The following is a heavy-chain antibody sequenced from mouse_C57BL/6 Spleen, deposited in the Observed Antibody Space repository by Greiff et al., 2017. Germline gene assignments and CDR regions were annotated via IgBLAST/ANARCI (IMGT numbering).Heavy chain of an antibody. CDR1: GYAFSSYW. CDR3: AIVWPRWDYAMDY. CDR2: IYPGDGDT. J-gene: IGHJ4*01. Sequence: QVQLKQSGAELVKPGASVKISCKASGYAFSSYWMNWVKQRPGKGLEWIGQIYPGDGDTNYNGKFKGKATLTADKSSSTAYMQLSSLTSEDSAVYCCAIVWPRWDYAMDYWGQGTSVTVSS. V-gene: IGHV1-80*01. D-gene: IGHD2-10*02.